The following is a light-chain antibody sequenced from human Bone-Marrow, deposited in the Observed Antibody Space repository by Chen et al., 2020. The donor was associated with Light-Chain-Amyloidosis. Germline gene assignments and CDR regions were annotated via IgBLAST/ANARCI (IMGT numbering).Light chain of an antibody. Sequence: SYVLPQPSSVSVAPGQTATIACGGNNIGSTSAHGYKQTPGHAPILVVYDDSDRPSGITERLAGSNSGNTATLTISRVEDGDEADYYCQVWDRSSDRPVFGGGTKLTVL. CDR1: NIGSTS. CDR2: DDS. CDR3: QVWDRSSDRPV. J-gene: IGLJ3*02. V-gene: IGLV3-21*02.